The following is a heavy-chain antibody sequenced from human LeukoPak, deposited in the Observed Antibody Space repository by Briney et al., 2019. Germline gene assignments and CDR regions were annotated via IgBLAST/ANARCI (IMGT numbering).Heavy chain of an antibody. CDR3: ASAPGQYCSGGSCYNYAFDI. CDR1: GGSVSSGSYY. D-gene: IGHD2-15*01. V-gene: IGHV4-61*02. CDR2: IYTSGST. Sequence: SETLSLTCTVSGGSVSSGSYYWSWIRQPAGKGLEWIGRIYTSGSTNYSPSLRSRVTISVDTSKNQFSLKLSSVTAADTAVYYCASAPGQYCSGGSCYNYAFDIWGQGTMVTVSS. J-gene: IGHJ3*02.